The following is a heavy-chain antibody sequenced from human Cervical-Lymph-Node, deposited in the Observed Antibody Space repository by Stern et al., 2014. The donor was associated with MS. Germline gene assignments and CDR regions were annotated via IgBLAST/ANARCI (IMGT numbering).Heavy chain of an antibody. D-gene: IGHD3-3*01. CDR1: GGTFRSNT. V-gene: IGHV1-69*01. CDR3: ARVSVLRFFDWFDP. J-gene: IGHJ5*02. Sequence: VQLLESGAEVRKPGSSLRVSCKASGGTFRSNTISWVRQAPGQGLEWMGGIIPMFGTTNYAQKFQGRLTITADEYTNTTYMELSSLRSEDTAIYYCARVSVLRFFDWFDPWGQGTLVTVSS. CDR2: IIPMFGTT.